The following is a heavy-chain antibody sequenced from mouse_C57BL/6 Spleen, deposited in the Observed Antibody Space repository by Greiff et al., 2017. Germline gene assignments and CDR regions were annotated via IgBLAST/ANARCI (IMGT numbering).Heavy chain of an antibody. V-gene: IGHV1-43*01. CDR1: GYSFTGYY. J-gene: IGHJ4*01. CDR2: INPSTGGT. Sequence: EVKLVESGPELVKPGASVKISCKASGYSFTGYYMHWVKQSSEKSLEWIGEINPSTGGTSYTQKFKGKATLTVDKSSSTAYMQRKSLTSEDSAVYYCAEGGYYAMDYWGQGTSVTVSS. CDR3: AEGGYYAMDY.